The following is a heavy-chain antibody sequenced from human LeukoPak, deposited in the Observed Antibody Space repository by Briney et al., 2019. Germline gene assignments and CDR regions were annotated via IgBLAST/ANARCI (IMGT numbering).Heavy chain of an antibody. J-gene: IGHJ4*02. CDR1: GFIFSSYA. V-gene: IGHV3-30-3*01. D-gene: IGHD3-3*01. CDR3: ARDLGYDFWSGYSGFDY. CDR2: ISYDGSKK. Sequence: GGSLRLSCAASGFIFSSYAMHWVRQAPGKGLEWVSVISYDGSKKFYADSVKGRFTISRDNSENTLYLQMNSLRAEDTAVYYCARDLGYDFWSGYSGFDYWGQGTLVTVSS.